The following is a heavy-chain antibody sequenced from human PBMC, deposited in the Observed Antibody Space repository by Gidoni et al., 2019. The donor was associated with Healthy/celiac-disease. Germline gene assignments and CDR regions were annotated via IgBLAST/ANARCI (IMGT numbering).Heavy chain of an antibody. J-gene: IGHJ4*02. CDR2: IRSKAYGGTT. D-gene: IGHD3-3*01. CDR3: TRDGSALSLLESFDY. CDR1: GFTFGDYA. Sequence: EVQLVESGGGLVQPGRSLRLSCTASGFTFGDYAMSWFRQAPGKGLEWVGFIRSKAYGGTTEYAASVKGRFTISRDDSKSIAYLQMNSLKTEDTAVYYCTRDGSALSLLESFDYWGQGTLVTVSS. V-gene: IGHV3-49*03.